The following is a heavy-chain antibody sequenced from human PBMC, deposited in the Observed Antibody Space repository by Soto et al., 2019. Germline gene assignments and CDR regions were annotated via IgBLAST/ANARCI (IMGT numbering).Heavy chain of an antibody. J-gene: IGHJ5*01. CDR1: GFTFSNYG. D-gene: IGHD2-8*01. CDR3: AKGTGYCTKGVCLSNWFDS. CDR2: ISYDGNNK. V-gene: IGHV3-30*18. Sequence: QVQLVESGGGVVQPGRSLRLSCAASGFTFSNYGIHWVRQAPGKGLEWVAVISYDGNNKYYADSVEGRFTISRDNSKNTVYLQMNSLRDEDTAMYYCAKGTGYCTKGVCLSNWFDSWGQGTLVTVSS.